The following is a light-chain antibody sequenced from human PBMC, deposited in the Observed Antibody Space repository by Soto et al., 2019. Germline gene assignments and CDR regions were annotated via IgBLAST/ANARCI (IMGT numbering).Light chain of an antibody. CDR1: QSLSTYS. Sequence: EIVLTQSPGTLSVSPGERATLSCRASQSLSTYSLAWYQQKPGQTPRLLIYAASTRDTDIPDRFNGSGSGTDFALTISRLEPEDFALYYCQQYEASPLTFGPATKVHVK. CDR3: QQYEASPLT. J-gene: IGKJ3*01. V-gene: IGKV3-20*01. CDR2: AAS.